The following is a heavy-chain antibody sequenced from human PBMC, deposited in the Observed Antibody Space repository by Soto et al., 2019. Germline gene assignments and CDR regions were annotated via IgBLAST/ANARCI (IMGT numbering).Heavy chain of an antibody. V-gene: IGHV4-59*08. D-gene: IGHD1-26*01. J-gene: IGHJ4*02. CDR2: IYYSGST. Sequence: SETLSLTCTVSGGSISSYYWSWIRQPPGKGLEWIGYIYYSGSTNYNPSLKSRVTISVDTSKNQFSLKLSSVTSADTAVYYCARLIAGNYFDYWGQGTLVTVSS. CDR3: ARLIAGNYFDY. CDR1: GGSISSYY.